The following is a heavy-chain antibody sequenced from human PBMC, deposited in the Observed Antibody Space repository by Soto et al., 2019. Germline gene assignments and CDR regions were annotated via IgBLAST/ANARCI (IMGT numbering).Heavy chain of an antibody. CDR3: PRGPCRDWPIAAY. J-gene: IGHJ4*02. V-gene: IGHV4-34*01. CDR1: GGSFSGYF. CDR2: VRHDGIT. Sequence: QVQIQQWGAGLLKPSETLSLTCAVSGGSFSGYFWPWVRQPPGQGLEWIAEVRHDGITSYKSSLKNRVSISEDTSTSQISLKLNSVTAADAALYYGPRGPCRDWPIAAYWGQGILVTISS. D-gene: IGHD3-9*01.